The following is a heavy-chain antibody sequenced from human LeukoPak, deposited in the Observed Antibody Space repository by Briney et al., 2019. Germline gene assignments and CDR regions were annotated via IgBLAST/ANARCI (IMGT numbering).Heavy chain of an antibody. D-gene: IGHD1-26*01. CDR1: GGSFSGYY. Sequence: PSETLSLTCAVYGGSFSGYYWSWIRQPPGKGLEWIGEINHSGSTNYNPSLKSRVTISVDTSKNQFSLKLSSVTAADTAVYYCARWSYRGYAFDIWGQGTMVTVSS. CDR2: INHSGST. J-gene: IGHJ3*02. CDR3: ARWSYRGYAFDI. V-gene: IGHV4-34*01.